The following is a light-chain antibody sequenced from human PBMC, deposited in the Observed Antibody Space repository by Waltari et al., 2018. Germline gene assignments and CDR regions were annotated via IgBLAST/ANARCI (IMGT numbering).Light chain of an antibody. Sequence: EIVLTQSPATLSLSPGERATLSCRASQSVNSYLAWYQRKPGQAPRLLIYDASNRATGIPARCSGSGSGTDFTLTISSLEPEDFAVYYCQQRRDWPLSFGGGTKVEIK. CDR2: DAS. CDR1: QSVNSY. CDR3: QQRRDWPLS. J-gene: IGKJ4*01. V-gene: IGKV3-11*01.